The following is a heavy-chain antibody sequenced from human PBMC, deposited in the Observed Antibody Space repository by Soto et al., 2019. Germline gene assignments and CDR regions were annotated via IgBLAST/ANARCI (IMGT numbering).Heavy chain of an antibody. CDR1: GFTFSSYA. V-gene: IGHV3-23*01. CDR2: ISGSGGST. CDR3: AKDSTGDFWSGYYAGIAFDI. J-gene: IGHJ3*02. Sequence: GGSLRLSCAASGFTFSSYAMSWVRQAPGKGLEWVSAISGSGGSTYYADSVKGRFTFSRDNSKNTLYLQMNSLRAEDTAVYYCAKDSTGDFWSGYYAGIAFDIWGQGTMVTVSS. D-gene: IGHD3-3*01.